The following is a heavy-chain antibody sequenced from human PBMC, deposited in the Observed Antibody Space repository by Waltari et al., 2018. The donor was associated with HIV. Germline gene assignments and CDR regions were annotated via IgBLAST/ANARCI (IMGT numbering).Heavy chain of an antibody. CDR1: GFTFINAW. J-gene: IGHJ4*02. Sequence: EVHLVESGGGLVKPGGSLRVSCTVPGFTFINAWMSWVRQAPGKGLEWLGRIKSKNDGGTIDYAAPVKDRFTILRDDSKHTLYLEMSSLKIEDTGIYYCVTDAVAVPLDTAYWGQGTLVTVSS. CDR3: VTDAVAVPLDTAY. V-gene: IGHV3-15*01. D-gene: IGHD2-21*01. CDR2: IKSKNDGGTI.